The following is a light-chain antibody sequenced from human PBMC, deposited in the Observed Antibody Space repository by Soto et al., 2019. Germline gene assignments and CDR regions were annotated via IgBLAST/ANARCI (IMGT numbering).Light chain of an antibody. CDR1: QSISSY. V-gene: IGKV3-11*01. Sequence: EIFFTQSPATLSFSPGERATLSFRATQSISSYLAWYQQKPGQAPRLLMYDTSYRATGIPARFSGSGSGTDFTLTISSLEPEDFAVYYCQQRSNWPWTFGQGTKVDIK. J-gene: IGKJ1*01. CDR3: QQRSNWPWT. CDR2: DTS.